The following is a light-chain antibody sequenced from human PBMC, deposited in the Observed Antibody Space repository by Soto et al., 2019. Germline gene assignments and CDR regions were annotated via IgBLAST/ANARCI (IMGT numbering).Light chain of an antibody. J-gene: IGKJ2*01. V-gene: IGKV2-28*01. CDR2: LGS. CDR1: QSLLHTNGYNY. Sequence: DIVMTQSPLSLTVTPGESASISCWSSQSLLHTNGYNYFAWYLQKLGQSPHILIDLGSNRASGVTERLSGRGSGIDFTLRTSRVEADYVGVYYCRQALQTPRTFGQGTKLEIK. CDR3: RQALQTPRT.